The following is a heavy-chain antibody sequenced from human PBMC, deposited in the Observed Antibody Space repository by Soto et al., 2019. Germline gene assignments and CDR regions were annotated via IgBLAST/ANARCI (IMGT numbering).Heavy chain of an antibody. J-gene: IGHJ4*02. V-gene: IGHV3-23*01. CDR1: GFTFSNYA. Sequence: GGSLRLSCAASGFTFSNYAMSWVRQAPGKGLEWVSGISGSGGTTYTADSVKGRFTISRDNSKNMLHLQMDSLRAEDTAIYYCAKDWGGFSDYYFDYWGQGTLVTVSS. CDR3: AKDWGGFSDYYFDY. CDR2: ISGSGGTT. D-gene: IGHD3-3*01.